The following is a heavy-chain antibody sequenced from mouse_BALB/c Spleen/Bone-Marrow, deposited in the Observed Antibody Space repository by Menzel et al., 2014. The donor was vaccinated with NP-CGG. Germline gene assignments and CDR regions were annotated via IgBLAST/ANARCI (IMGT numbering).Heavy chain of an antibody. CDR2: IWNGGST. D-gene: IGHD1-1*01. Sequence: VKLMESGPGLVAPSQSLSITCTVSGFSLSRYNVHWVRQPPGKGLEWLGMIWNGGSTDYNSALKSRLSIRKDNSKSQVFLKMNSLQTDDTAMYYCARNYYGIPYYFDYWGQGTTLTVSS. CDR3: ARNYYGIPYYFDY. V-gene: IGHV2-6-4*01. CDR1: GFSLSRYN. J-gene: IGHJ2*01.